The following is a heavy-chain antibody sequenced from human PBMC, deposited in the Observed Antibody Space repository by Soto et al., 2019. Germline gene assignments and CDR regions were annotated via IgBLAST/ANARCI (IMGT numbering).Heavy chain of an antibody. Sequence: SETLSLTCSVSGDSIRNHYWSWLRRPPGKGLEWIGYMYRGGSTKYNPSLKSRLTISVDTSKNQFSLHLTSVTAADTAVYYCARTLDYGHMDVWGKGTTVTVSS. CDR1: GDSIRNHY. CDR2: MYRGGST. J-gene: IGHJ6*03. D-gene: IGHD3-16*01. V-gene: IGHV4-59*11. CDR3: ARTLDYGHMDV.